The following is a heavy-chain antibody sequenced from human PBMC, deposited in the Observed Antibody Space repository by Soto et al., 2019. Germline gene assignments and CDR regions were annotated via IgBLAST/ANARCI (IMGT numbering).Heavy chain of an antibody. CDR2: IIPILGIA. V-gene: IGHV1-69*08. CDR1: GGTFSSYT. CDR3: ARDQEYSGYENVDY. J-gene: IGHJ4*02. Sequence: QVQLVQSGAEVKKPGSSVKVSCKASGGTFSSYTISWVRQAPGQGLEWMGRIIPILGIANYAQKFQGRVTITTDKSTSTAYMELSSLRSEDTAVYYCARDQEYSGYENVDYWGQGTLVTVSS. D-gene: IGHD5-12*01.